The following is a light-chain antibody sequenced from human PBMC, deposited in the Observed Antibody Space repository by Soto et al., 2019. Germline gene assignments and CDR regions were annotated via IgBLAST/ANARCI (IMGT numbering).Light chain of an antibody. Sequence: QSVLTQPPSASGSPGQSITISCTGTSSDVGGYRYVSWYQQYPNKAPRLIIYEVSRRPSGVPDRFSGSKSGNVASLTVSGLQAEDEADYYCSSYEGSNTYVFGTGTKVTAL. CDR3: SSYEGSNTYV. CDR2: EVS. J-gene: IGLJ1*01. V-gene: IGLV2-8*01. CDR1: SSDVGGYRY.